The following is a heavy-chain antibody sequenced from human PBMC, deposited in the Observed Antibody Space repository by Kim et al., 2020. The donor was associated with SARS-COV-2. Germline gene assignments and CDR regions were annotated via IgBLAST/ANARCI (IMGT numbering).Heavy chain of an antibody. V-gene: IGHV4-34*01. J-gene: IGHJ4*02. Sequence: GSTNYNPSLKSRVTISVDTSKNQFSLKLSSVTAADTAVYYCARRPDSYFDYWGQGTLVTVSS. CDR3: ARRPDSYFDY. D-gene: IGHD2-21*02. CDR2: GST.